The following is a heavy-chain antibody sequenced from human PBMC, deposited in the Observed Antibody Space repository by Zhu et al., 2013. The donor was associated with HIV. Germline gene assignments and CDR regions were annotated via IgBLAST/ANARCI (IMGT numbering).Heavy chain of an antibody. CDR2: TLPDLDIV. CDR3: AFHPRGGGDEES. J-gene: IGHJ4*02. V-gene: IGHV1-69*09. CDR1: GGTISNYA. Sequence: QVLLVQSGAELKKPGTSVKVSCKASGGTISNYAISWVRQAPGQGLEWMGWTLPDLDIVDYAQKFQDRVTITADESTATVNMELRSLKSEDTAVYYCAFHPRGGGDEESWGQGTLVTVSS. D-gene: IGHD2-21*01.